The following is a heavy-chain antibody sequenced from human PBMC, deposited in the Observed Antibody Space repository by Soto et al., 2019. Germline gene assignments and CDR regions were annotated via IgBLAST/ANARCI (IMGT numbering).Heavy chain of an antibody. CDR3: ARRSVSHSNAFDF. CDR1: GGTFRNLA. V-gene: IGHV1-69*01. Sequence: QVQLVQSGAEVKKPGSSVKVSCKASGGTFRNLAINWVRQAPGQGLEWMGGFIPIIGGGINAQKFQGTVTITSDEYTSTAYMALSSLKSEDTAMYFCARRSVSHSNAFDFWGQGTMVTVSS. D-gene: IGHD2-15*01. J-gene: IGHJ3*01. CDR2: FIPIIGGG.